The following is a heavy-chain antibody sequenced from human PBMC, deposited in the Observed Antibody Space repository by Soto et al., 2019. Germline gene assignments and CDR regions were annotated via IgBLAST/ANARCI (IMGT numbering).Heavy chain of an antibody. CDR2: IYWDDNE. J-gene: IGHJ4*02. Sequence: QITLKESGPTLVKPTQTLTLTCTFSGFSLTTIGVGVGWIRQPPGKAPEWLAIIYWDDNEYYSPSLKSRLSIGKDTSKSQVVLTMTNMDPVDTGTYFCAHRRREGAVTTGFDYWGQGILVTVSS. CDR3: AHRRREGAVTTGFDY. CDR1: GFSLTTIGVG. V-gene: IGHV2-5*02. D-gene: IGHD4-17*01.